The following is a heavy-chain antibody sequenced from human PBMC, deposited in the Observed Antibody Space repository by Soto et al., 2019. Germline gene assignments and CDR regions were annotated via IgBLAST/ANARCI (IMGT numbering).Heavy chain of an antibody. D-gene: IGHD2-2*01. J-gene: IGHJ4*02. CDR3: ARAVVGYCSSASCPADY. CDR1: GYTFTSYW. V-gene: IGHV5-51*01. CDR2: IYPSESDT. Sequence: GESLKISCKGSGYTFTSYWIGWVRQLPGKGLEWMGMIYPSESDTIYSPSFQGQVTMSADKSISTACLQWSSLKASDTAMYYCARAVVGYCSSASCPADYWGQGTLVTVSS.